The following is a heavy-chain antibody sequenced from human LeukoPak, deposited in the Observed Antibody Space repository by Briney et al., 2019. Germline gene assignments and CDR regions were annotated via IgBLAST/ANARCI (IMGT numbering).Heavy chain of an antibody. CDR3: ARGQSRYFDWYLGFFDY. CDR2: TSSTSSYI. CDR1: GFTFSSY. V-gene: IGHV3-21*01. Sequence: PGRSLRLSCAASGFTFSSYMNWVRKAPGKGLEWVSSTSSTSSYIYYADSVKGRFTISRDTAKNSLYLQMNSLRADDTAVYYCARGQSRYFDWYLGFFDYWGQGTLVTVSS. D-gene: IGHD3-9*01. J-gene: IGHJ4*02.